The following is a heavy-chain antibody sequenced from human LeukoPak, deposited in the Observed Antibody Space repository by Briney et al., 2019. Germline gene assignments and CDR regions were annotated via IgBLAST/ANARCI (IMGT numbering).Heavy chain of an antibody. CDR1: GYNFTSYW. CDR2: IYPGDSDT. D-gene: IGHD3-22*01. V-gene: IGHV5-51*01. Sequence: GESLKISCKGYGYNFTSYWIGWVRQMPGKGLEWMGIIYPGDSDTRYSPSFQGQVTISADKSISTAYLQWSSLKASDTAMYYCARFGDSSGYSFDYWGQGTLVTVSS. CDR3: ARFGDSSGYSFDY. J-gene: IGHJ4*02.